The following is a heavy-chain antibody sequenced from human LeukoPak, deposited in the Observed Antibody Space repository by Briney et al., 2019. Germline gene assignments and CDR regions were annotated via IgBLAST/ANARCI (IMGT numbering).Heavy chain of an antibody. V-gene: IGHV3-23*01. Sequence: GGSLRLSCAASGCTFSSYAMSWVRQAPGKGLEWVSAISGSGGSRYYADSVKGRFTISRDNSKNTLYLQMNSLRAEDTAVYYCAKGEVGATDYWGQGTLVTVSS. CDR1: GCTFSSYA. J-gene: IGHJ4*02. D-gene: IGHD1-26*01. CDR2: ISGSGGSR. CDR3: AKGEVGATDY.